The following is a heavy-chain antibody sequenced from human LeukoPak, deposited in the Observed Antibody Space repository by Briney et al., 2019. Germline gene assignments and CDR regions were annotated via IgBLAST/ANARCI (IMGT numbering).Heavy chain of an antibody. CDR2: IFSGGSR. J-gene: IGHJ4*02. Sequence: GGSLRLSCAASGFTVSRNYMSWVRQAPGKGLEWVSVIFSGGSRYYAESVKGRFTISRDTSRNTLFLQMNSLRAEDTAVYYCAREDSPNGEGSFDYWGQGTLVTVSS. D-gene: IGHD3-10*01. V-gene: IGHV3-53*01. CDR1: GFTVSRNY. CDR3: AREDSPNGEGSFDY.